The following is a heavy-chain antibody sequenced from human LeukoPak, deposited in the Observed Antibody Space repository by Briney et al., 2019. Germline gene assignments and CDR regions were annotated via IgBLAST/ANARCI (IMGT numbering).Heavy chain of an antibody. J-gene: IGHJ4*02. CDR2: INPNSGGT. Sequence: ASVKVSCKASGYTFTCYYMHWVRQAPGQGLEWMGRINPNSGGTNYAQKFQGRVTMTRDTSISTAYMELSRLRSDDTAVYYCARLARYYDSSGYLGYWGQGTLVTVSS. CDR1: GYTFTCYY. CDR3: ARLARYYDSSGYLGY. D-gene: IGHD3-22*01. V-gene: IGHV1-2*06.